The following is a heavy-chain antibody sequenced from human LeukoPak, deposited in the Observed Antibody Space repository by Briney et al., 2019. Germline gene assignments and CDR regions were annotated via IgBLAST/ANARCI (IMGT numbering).Heavy chain of an antibody. J-gene: IGHJ6*03. D-gene: IGHD6-6*01. V-gene: IGHV3-23*01. CDR1: GFTFSNAW. CDR2: ISGSGGST. CDR3: AKASIAARPDYYYYYMDV. Sequence: GGSLRLSCAASGFTFSNAWMTWVRQAPGKGLKWVSAISGSGGSTYYADSVKGRFTISRDNSKNTLYLQMNSLRAEDTAVYYCAKASIAARPDYYYYYMDVWGKGTTVTVSS.